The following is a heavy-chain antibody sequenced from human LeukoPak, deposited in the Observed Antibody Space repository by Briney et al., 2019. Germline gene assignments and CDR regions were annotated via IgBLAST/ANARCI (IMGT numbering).Heavy chain of an antibody. Sequence: GGSLRLSCEASGFTFSSFWMNWVRQAPGKGLEWVASINQDGSEKTYVDSVKGRFTISRDNSDNTVYLQMSGLRGEDTAVYYCARASSAYRSYFNGMDVWGQGTTVTVSS. CDR2: INQDGSEK. D-gene: IGHD6-19*01. CDR1: GFTFSSFW. CDR3: ARASSAYRSYFNGMDV. V-gene: IGHV3-7*02. J-gene: IGHJ6*02.